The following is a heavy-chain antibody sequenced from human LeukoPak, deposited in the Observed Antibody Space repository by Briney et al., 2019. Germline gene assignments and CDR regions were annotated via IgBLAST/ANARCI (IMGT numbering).Heavy chain of an antibody. CDR1: GFTFSSCA. CDR3: ARRRLQIDY. J-gene: IGHJ4*02. Sequence: PGGSLRLSCAASGFTFSSCAMSWVRQAPGKGLEWVSGISGSSGGTYYAESVKGRFIISRDSSQNTLYLQMHSLKVEDTAIYYCARRRLQIDYWGQGTLVTVSS. CDR2: ISGSSGGT. V-gene: IGHV3-23*01. D-gene: IGHD2-21*02.